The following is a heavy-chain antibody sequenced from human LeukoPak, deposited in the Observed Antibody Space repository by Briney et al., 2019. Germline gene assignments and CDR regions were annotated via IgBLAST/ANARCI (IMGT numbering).Heavy chain of an antibody. D-gene: IGHD2-2*01. CDR3: ARSILVVPVASHYNYGVDV. CDR1: GYTFTSYY. CDR2: INAGNGNT. V-gene: IGHV1-3*01. J-gene: IGHJ6*02. Sequence: GASVTVSCKASGYTFTSYYMHWVRQAPGQRLEWMGWINAGNGNTRYSQKFQGGVTITRDTSASTAYMELSSLRSEDTAVYYCARSILVVPVASHYNYGVDVWGQGTTVTVSS.